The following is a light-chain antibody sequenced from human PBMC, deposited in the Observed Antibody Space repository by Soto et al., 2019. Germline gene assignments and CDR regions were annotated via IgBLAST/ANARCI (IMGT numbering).Light chain of an antibody. CDR3: QQYGSSPRT. CDR1: QSVGSNY. Sequence: EIVLTQSPGTLSLSPGEGATLSCRASQSVGSNYLAWYQQKPGQAPRLLIYGASSRATGIPDRFSGSGSGTDFTLTISRLEPEDFAVYYCQQYGSSPRTFGPGTKVDIK. J-gene: IGKJ3*01. V-gene: IGKV3-20*01. CDR2: GAS.